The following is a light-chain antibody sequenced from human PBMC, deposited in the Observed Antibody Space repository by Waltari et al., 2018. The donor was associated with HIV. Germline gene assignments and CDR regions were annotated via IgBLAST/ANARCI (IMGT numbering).Light chain of an antibody. CDR2: ANY. CDR3: HSYDSSRGGVYV. Sequence: QSVLTQPPSVSGATGQRVTISCSNVGTLYDVNWYQQLPGAAPKLLIYANYNRPSGVPDRFSGSKSGTSASLAITGLQPEDEADYYCHSYDSSRGGVYVFGTGTKVTVL. CDR1: NVGTLYD. J-gene: IGLJ1*01. V-gene: IGLV1-40*01.